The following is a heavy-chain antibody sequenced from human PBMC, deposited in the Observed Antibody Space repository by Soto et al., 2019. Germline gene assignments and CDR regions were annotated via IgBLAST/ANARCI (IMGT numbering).Heavy chain of an antibody. CDR3: ANALGLYYFDY. V-gene: IGHV1-3*01. CDR1: GYSFTSYD. J-gene: IGHJ4*02. CDR2: INAGNGNT. D-gene: IGHD3-16*01. Sequence: QVQLVQSGAEVKKPWASVKVSFKTSGYSFTSYDMHWMREAPGQRLEWMGWINAGNGNTKYSQKFQGRVTITRDTSASTAYMELSSLRSEDTAVYYCANALGLYYFDYWGQGTLVTVSS.